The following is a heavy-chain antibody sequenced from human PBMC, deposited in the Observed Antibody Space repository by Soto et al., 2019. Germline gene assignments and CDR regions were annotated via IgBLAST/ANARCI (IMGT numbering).Heavy chain of an antibody. J-gene: IGHJ4*02. Sequence: VGSLRLSCAASGFTFSSYAMSWVRQAPGKGLEWVSAISGSGGSTYYADSVKGRFTISRDNSKNTLYLQMNSLRAEDTAVYYCAKDSIPVSGWYSGGSGYFDYWGQGTLVTVSS. V-gene: IGHV3-23*01. CDR2: ISGSGGST. CDR1: GFTFSSYA. D-gene: IGHD6-19*01. CDR3: AKDSIPVSGWYSGGSGYFDY.